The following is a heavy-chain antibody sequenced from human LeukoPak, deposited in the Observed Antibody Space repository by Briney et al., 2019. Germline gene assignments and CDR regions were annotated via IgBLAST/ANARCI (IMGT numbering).Heavy chain of an antibody. CDR3: ARSEQWLAYYFDY. CDR2: IYYSGST. CDR1: GGSISSYY. Sequence: SETLSLTCTVPGGSISSYYWSWIRQPPRKGLEWIGYIYYSGSTNYNPSLKSRVTISVDTSKNQFSLKLSSVTAADTAVYYCARSEQWLAYYFDYWGQGSLVTVSS. V-gene: IGHV4-59*01. J-gene: IGHJ4*02. D-gene: IGHD6-19*01.